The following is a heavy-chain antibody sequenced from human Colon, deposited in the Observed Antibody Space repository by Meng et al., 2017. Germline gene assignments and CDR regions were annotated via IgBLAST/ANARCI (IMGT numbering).Heavy chain of an antibody. Sequence: QVQLRDSGPGLLRLSETLPLPCTVSGASVSSGNHYWSWIRQPPGKGLEYIAYVDYSGSTHYNPSLKSRVTMSVDTSKKQLSLKLSSVTAADTAVYYCAGGPWEFDYWGQGTLVTVSS. CDR1: GASVSSGNHY. CDR3: AGGPWEFDY. V-gene: IGHV4-61*01. CDR2: VDYSGST. J-gene: IGHJ4*02. D-gene: IGHD1-26*01.